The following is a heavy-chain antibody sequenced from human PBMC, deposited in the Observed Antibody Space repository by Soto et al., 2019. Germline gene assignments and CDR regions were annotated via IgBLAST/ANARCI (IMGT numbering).Heavy chain of an antibody. V-gene: IGHV1-3*01. CDR1: GYTFTKNA. D-gene: IGHD4-17*01. CDR3: TIDDYGTIYGRLDP. J-gene: IGHJ5*02. Sequence: QVQLVQSGAEVRKPGASVKVSCKTSGYTFTKNALHWVRQAPGRGPEWMGWINPLNGYTKYSERLKGRVTITRDTSASTAFMELRSLRSEDTATYYCTIDDYGTIYGRLDPCGQGTLVTVSS. CDR2: INPLNGYT.